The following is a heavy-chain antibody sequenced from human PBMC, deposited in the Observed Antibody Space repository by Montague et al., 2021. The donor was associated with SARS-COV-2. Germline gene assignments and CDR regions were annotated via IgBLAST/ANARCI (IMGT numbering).Heavy chain of an antibody. V-gene: IGHV4-4*02. D-gene: IGHD4-11*01. CDR2: ISYGGIA. CDR3: AGKVLTVPADY. Sequence: SETLSLTCAVSGVSITSTNWRSLVRQPPGKGLEWIGEISYGGIATXNPSLKSRATISMDRSRNLFSLKLSSVTAADTAIYYCAGKVLTVPADYWGQGTLVTVS. CDR1: GVSITSTNW. J-gene: IGHJ4*02.